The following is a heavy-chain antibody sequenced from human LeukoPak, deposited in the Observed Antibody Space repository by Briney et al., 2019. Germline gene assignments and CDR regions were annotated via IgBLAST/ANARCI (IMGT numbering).Heavy chain of an antibody. J-gene: IGHJ4*02. D-gene: IGHD3-22*01. V-gene: IGHV3-21*01. CDR2: ISSSSSYI. Sequence: PGGSLRLSCAASGFTFSSYSMNWVRQAPGKGLEWVSSISSSSSYIYYADSVKGRFTISRDNAKNSLYLQMNSLRAEDTAVSYCARIYDSSGPSFDYWGQGTLVTVSS. CDR1: GFTFSSYS. CDR3: ARIYDSSGPSFDY.